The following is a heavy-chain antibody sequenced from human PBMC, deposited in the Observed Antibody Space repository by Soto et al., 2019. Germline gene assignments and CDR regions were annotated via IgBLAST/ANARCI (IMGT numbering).Heavy chain of an antibody. V-gene: IGHV4-4*02. CDR2: IYHSGST. D-gene: IGHD1-26*01. CDR3: AKASGSYYYGMDV. J-gene: IGHJ6*02. Sequence: QVQLQESGPGLVKPSGTLSLTCAVSGGSISSSNWWSWVRQPPGKGLEWIGEIYHSGSTNYNPSLKSQVSISVDKSKNQFSLTLSSVTAADTAVYYCAKASGSYYYGMDVWGPATRVTAPS. CDR1: GGSISSSNW.